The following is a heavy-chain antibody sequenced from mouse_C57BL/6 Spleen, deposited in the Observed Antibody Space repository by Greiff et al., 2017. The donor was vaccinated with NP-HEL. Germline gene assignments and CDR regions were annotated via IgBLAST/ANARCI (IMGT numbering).Heavy chain of an antibody. V-gene: IGHV5-15*01. D-gene: IGHD1-1*01. Sequence: EVKLMESGGGLVQPGGSLKLSCAASGFTFSDYGMAWVRQAPRKGPEWVAFISNLAYSIYYADTVTGRFTIPRANAKHTLYLERSSLRAEDTSMYYWARQGDYYGSSHYAMDYWGQGTSVTVSS. CDR3: ARQGDYYGSSHYAMDY. CDR1: GFTFSDYG. CDR2: ISNLAYSI. J-gene: IGHJ4*01.